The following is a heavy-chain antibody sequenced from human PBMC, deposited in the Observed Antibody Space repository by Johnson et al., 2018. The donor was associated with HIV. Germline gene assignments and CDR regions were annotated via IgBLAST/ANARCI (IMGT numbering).Heavy chain of an antibody. CDR2: ISYDGSNK. Sequence: QVQLVESGGGLVQPGGSLRLSCAASGFTFSSYGMHWVRQAPGKGLEWVAFISYDGSNKYYADSVKGRFTISRDNSRNTLYLQRNSLRAEDTTVYFCAIMSAPEDADAFDFWGQGTMVTVSS. D-gene: IGHD1-14*01. CDR1: GFTFSSYG. V-gene: IGHV3-30*19. CDR3: AIMSAPEDADAFDF. J-gene: IGHJ3*01.